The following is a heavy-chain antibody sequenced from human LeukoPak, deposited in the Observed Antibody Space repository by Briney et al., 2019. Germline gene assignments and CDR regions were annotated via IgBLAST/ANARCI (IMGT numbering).Heavy chain of an antibody. J-gene: IGHJ5*02. V-gene: IGHV3-23*01. Sequence: GGSLRLSCAASGFTFSSYGMSWVRQAPGKGLEWVSAISGSGGSTYYADSVKGRFTISRDNAKNSLYLQMNSLRAEDTAVYYCARQYYDSSGYRKYNWFDPWGQGTLVTVSS. CDR1: GFTFSSYG. CDR2: ISGSGGST. CDR3: ARQYYDSSGYRKYNWFDP. D-gene: IGHD3-22*01.